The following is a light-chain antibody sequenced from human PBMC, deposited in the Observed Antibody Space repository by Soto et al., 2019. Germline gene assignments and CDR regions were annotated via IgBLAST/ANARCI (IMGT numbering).Light chain of an antibody. CDR3: YSYAGSSTLRV. CDR2: EVT. J-gene: IGLJ1*01. CDR1: SSDVGSYNL. Sequence: QSVLTQPASVSGSPGQSITISCTGTSSDVGSYNLVSWYQQHPGKAPKLMIYEVTKRPSGVSNRLSGSKSGSTSSLTISGLQAEDEADYYCYSYAGSSTLRVFGAGTKVTVL. V-gene: IGLV2-23*02.